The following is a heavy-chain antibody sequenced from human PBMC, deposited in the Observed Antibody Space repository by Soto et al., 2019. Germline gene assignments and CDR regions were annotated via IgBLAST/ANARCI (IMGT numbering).Heavy chain of an antibody. CDR1: GFSVSDHY. CDR3: ARRVSSWWYFDL. CDR2: IYSGGSS. Sequence: EVQLVETGGGLIQPGGSLRLSCGVSGFSVSDHYMTWVRQAPGKGLEWVSIIYSGGSSFHIDSVKDRFSVSRDTSKNTVFLKINSPRPEDTAVYYCARRVSSWWYFDLWGQGTQVTVSS. J-gene: IGHJ4*02. D-gene: IGHD6-13*01. V-gene: IGHV3-53*02.